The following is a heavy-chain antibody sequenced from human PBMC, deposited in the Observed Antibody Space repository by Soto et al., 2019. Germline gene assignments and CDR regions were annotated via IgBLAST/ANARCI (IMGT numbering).Heavy chain of an antibody. Sequence: QLQLKESGPGLVKPSETLSLTCTVSGGSISSSSYYWGWIRQPPGKGLEWIGSIYYSGSTYYKPPLQSRVTISVDTSKNQFSLKLSSVTAADTAVYYCARHNQYNWFDPWGQGTLVSVSS. J-gene: IGHJ5*02. CDR1: GGSISSSSYY. D-gene: IGHD2-2*01. CDR3: ARHNQYNWFDP. CDR2: IYYSGST. V-gene: IGHV4-39*01.